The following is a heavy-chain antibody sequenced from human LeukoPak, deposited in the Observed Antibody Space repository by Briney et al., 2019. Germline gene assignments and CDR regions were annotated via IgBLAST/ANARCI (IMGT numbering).Heavy chain of an antibody. CDR2: IIPIFGTA. CDR3: ARPGVDLTTGTGEGAFDI. Sequence: ASVKVSCKASGGTFSSYAISWVRQAPGQGLEWMGGIIPIFGTANYAQKFQGRVTITADESTSTAYMELSSLRSEDTAVYYCARPGVDLTTGTGEGAFDIWGQGTMVTVSS. CDR1: GGTFSSYA. J-gene: IGHJ3*02. D-gene: IGHD1-1*01. V-gene: IGHV1-69*13.